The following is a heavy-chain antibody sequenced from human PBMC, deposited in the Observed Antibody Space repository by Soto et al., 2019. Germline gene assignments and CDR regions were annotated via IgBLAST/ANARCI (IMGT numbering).Heavy chain of an antibody. CDR3: ARVPTYYQRSVGYQTLHP. J-gene: IGHJ5*02. CDR2: IHYSGGATYSP. V-gene: IGHV4-31*03. CDR1: GASFSSGGYY. D-gene: IGHD3-22*01. Sequence: SETLSLTCTVSGASFSSGGYYWSWIRQHSGKGLEWLGYIHYSGGATYSPSYNPSLKGRLTISVDTSKSLFSLKLTSVSAADTAMYYCARVPTYYQRSVGYQTLHPWGQGTQVTVSS.